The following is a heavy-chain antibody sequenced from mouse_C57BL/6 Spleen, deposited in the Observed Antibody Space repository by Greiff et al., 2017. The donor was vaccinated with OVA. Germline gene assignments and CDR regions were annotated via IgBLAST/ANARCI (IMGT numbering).Heavy chain of an antibody. CDR2: INPNNGGT. D-gene: IGHD1-1*01. CDR3: AITTVVEYYFDY. J-gene: IGHJ2*01. Sequence: EVQLQQSGPELVKPGASVKISCKASGYTFTDYYMNWVKQSHGKSLEWIGDINPNNGGTSYNQKFKGKATLTVDKSSSTAYMELRSLTSEDSAVYYCAITTVVEYYFDYWGQGTTLTVSS. CDR1: GYTFTDYY. V-gene: IGHV1-26*01.